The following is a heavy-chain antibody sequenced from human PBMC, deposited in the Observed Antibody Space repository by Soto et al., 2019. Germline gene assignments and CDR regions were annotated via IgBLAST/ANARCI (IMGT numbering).Heavy chain of an antibody. CDR2: ISSSGSSI. J-gene: IGHJ6*02. CDR1: GFTFSTYE. CDR3: GRVGIGYYYAMDG. D-gene: IGHD2-2*03. V-gene: IGHV3-48*03. Sequence: GGSLRLSCVASGFTFSTYEMNWVRQAPGKGLEWVSHISSSGSSIYYADSVKGRFTVARDNAKSSMYLQMNSLRAEDTAVYYCGRVGIGYYYAMDGWGQGTTVTVSS.